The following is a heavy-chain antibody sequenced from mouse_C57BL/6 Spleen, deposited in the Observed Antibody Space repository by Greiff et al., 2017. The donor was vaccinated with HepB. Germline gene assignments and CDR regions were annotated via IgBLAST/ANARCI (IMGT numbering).Heavy chain of an antibody. V-gene: IGHV5-9*01. CDR3: ARQFGYAMDY. J-gene: IGHJ4*01. CDR2: ISGGGGNT. CDR1: GFTFSSYT. Sequence: EVMLVESGGGLVKPGGSLKLSCAASGFTFSSYTMSWVRQTPGKRLEWVATISGGGGNTYYPDSVKGRFTISRDNAKNTLYLQMSSLRSEDTALYYCARQFGYAMDYWGQGTSVTVSS.